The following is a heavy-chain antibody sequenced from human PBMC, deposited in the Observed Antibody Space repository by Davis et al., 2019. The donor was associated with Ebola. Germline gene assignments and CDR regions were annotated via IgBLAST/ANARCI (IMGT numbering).Heavy chain of an antibody. CDR3: ARSRLRFSYGVGY. CDR2: INHSGST. Sequence: SETLSLTCAVYGGSFSGYYWSWIRQPPGKGLEWIGEINHSGSTNYNPSLKSRVTISVDTSKNQFSLKLSSVTAADTAVYYCARSRLRFSYGVGYWGQGTLVTVSS. D-gene: IGHD5-18*01. V-gene: IGHV4-34*01. CDR1: GGSFSGYY. J-gene: IGHJ4*02.